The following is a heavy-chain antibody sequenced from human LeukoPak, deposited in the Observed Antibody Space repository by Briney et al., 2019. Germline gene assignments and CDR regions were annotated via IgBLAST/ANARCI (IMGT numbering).Heavy chain of an antibody. CDR1: GGSFSGYY. CDR3: ARVPHYPRGYRTFDY. D-gene: IGHD3-22*01. V-gene: IGHV4-34*01. J-gene: IGHJ4*02. CDR2: INHSGST. Sequence: KPSETLSLTCAVYGGSFSGYYWSWIRQPPGKGLEWIGEINHSGSTNYNPSLKSRVTISVDTSKNQFSLKLSSVTAADTAVYYCARVPHYPRGYRTFDYWGQGTLVTVSS.